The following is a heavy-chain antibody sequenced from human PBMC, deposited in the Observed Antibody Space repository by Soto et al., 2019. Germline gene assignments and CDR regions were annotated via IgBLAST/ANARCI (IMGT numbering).Heavy chain of an antibody. CDR3: TEAKEHDGWYPGLDY. D-gene: IGHD6-19*01. CDR1: GFTFSNAW. V-gene: IGHV3-15*01. CDR2: IKSKADGGTT. J-gene: IGHJ4*02. Sequence: EVQLVESGGGLVKPGESLRLSCAASGFTFSNAWMSWVRQAPGKGLEWVGRIKSKADGGTTDYAAPVKGRFTISRDDSKNTVYRQMNSHKTEDTAVYYCTEAKEHDGWYPGLDYWGQGTLVTVSS.